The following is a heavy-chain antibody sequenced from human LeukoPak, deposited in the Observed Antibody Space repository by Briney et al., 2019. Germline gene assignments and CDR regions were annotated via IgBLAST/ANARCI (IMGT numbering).Heavy chain of an antibody. J-gene: IGHJ4*02. V-gene: IGHV1-24*01. CDR2: FDPEDGAT. CDR3: ATVVLYSGYYFDY. CDR1: GFTFTGYY. Sequence: ASVKVSCKASGFTFTGYYIHWVRQAPGQGLEWMGGFDPEDGATIYAQKFQGRVTMTEDTSTDTAYMELSSLRSEDTAVYYCATVVLYSGYYFDYWGQGTLVTVSS. D-gene: IGHD5-12*01.